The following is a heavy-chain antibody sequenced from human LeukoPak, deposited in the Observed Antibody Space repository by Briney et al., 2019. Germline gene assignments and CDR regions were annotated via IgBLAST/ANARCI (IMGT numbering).Heavy chain of an antibody. V-gene: IGHV4-30-2*01. CDR3: ARARGMATIPFDY. CDR2: IYHSGST. CDR1: GGSISSGGYS. D-gene: IGHD5-24*01. J-gene: IGHJ4*02. Sequence: SQTLSLTCAVSGGSISSGGYSWSWIRQPPGKGLEWIGYIYHSGSTYYNPSLKSRVTISVDRSKNQFSLKLSSVTAADTAVYYCARARGMATIPFDYWGQGTLVTVSS.